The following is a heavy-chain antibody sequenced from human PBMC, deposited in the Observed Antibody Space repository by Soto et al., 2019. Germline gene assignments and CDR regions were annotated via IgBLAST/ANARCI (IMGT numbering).Heavy chain of an antibody. V-gene: IGHV1-69*13. J-gene: IGHJ4*02. CDR3: AREFVGATSYYFDY. Sequence: SVKVSCKASGGTLGSYASSWVRQAPGQGLEWMGGIIPIFGTANYAQKFQGRVTITADESTSTAYMELSSLRSEDTAVYYCAREFVGATSYYFDYWGQGTLVTVSS. CDR2: IIPIFGTA. D-gene: IGHD1-26*01. CDR1: GGTLGSYA.